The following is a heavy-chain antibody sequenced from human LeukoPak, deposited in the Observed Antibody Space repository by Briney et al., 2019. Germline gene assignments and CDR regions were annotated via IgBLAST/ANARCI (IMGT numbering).Heavy chain of an antibody. V-gene: IGHV4-34*01. CDR1: GGSFSGYY. Sequence: SETLSLTCAVYGGSFSGYYWSWIRQPPGKGLEWIGEINHSGSTNYNPSLKSRVTISVDTSKDQFSLKLSSVTAADTAVYYCASRKGGSSRWGQGTLVTVSS. CDR2: INHSGST. D-gene: IGHD1-14*01. CDR3: ASRKGGSSR. J-gene: IGHJ4*02.